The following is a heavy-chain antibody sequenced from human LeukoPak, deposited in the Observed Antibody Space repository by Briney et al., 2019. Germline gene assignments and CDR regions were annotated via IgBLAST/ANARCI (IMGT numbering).Heavy chain of an antibody. V-gene: IGHV3-30*04. CDR1: GFIFSSYA. Sequence: GGSLRLSCAASGFIFSSYAMNWVRQAPGKGLEWVAVISYDGSYKYYADSVKGRFTISRDNSKNTLYLELKSLRAEDTAMYYCARDSDILTGYYRLGWFDPWGQGTLVTVSS. D-gene: IGHD3-9*01. CDR2: ISYDGSYK. CDR3: ARDSDILTGYYRLGWFDP. J-gene: IGHJ5*02.